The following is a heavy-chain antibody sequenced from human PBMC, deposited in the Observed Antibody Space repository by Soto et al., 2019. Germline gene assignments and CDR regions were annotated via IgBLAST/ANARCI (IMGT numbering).Heavy chain of an antibody. J-gene: IGHJ5*02. CDR1: GYTFTSYG. V-gene: IGHV1-18*01. CDR3: ARVYELSIGSRPGSGWFAL. Sequence: ASVKVSCKASGYTFTSYGISWVRQAPGQGLEWMGWISAYNGNTNYAQKLQGRVTMTTDTSTSTAYMELRSLRSDDTAVYYCARVYELSIGSRPGSGWFALSGQGTLDTGSS. D-gene: IGHD6-6*01. CDR2: ISAYNGNT.